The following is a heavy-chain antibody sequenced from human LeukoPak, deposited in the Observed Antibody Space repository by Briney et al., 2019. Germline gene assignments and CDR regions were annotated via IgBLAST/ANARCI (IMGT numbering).Heavy chain of an antibody. D-gene: IGHD3-10*01. CDR1: GGSISSGIYS. CDR3: ARAGLYYYGSGTYLGDAFDI. J-gene: IGHJ3*02. CDR2: IYHSGST. Sequence: SETLPLTCAASGGSISSGIYSWSWIWQPPGKGLEWVGYIYHSGSTFYNPSLKTRVTISVDRSKNQFSLKLTSVTAADTAVYYCARAGLYYYGSGTYLGDAFDIWGQGTMVIVSS. V-gene: IGHV4-30-2*01.